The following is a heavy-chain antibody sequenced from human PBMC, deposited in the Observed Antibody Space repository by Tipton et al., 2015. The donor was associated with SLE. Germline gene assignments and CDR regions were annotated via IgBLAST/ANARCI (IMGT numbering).Heavy chain of an antibody. D-gene: IGHD4-17*01. CDR2: IYTSGST. V-gene: IGHV4-61*09. Sequence: TLSLTYTVSGGSISSGSYYWSWVRQPAGKGLEWIGHIYTSGSTNYNPSLTSRVTISVDTSKNQFSLKLSSVTAADTAVYYCATSDYGDYVPYAFDIWGQGTMVTVSS. J-gene: IGHJ3*02. CDR1: GGSISSGSYY. CDR3: ATSDYGDYVPYAFDI.